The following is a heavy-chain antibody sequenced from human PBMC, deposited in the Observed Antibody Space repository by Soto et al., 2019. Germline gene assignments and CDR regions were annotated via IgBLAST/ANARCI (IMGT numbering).Heavy chain of an antibody. CDR1: GFTFSSYA. D-gene: IGHD2-15*01. Sequence: GGSLRLSCAASGFTFSSYAMSWVRQAPGKGLEWVSAISGSGGSTYYADSVKGRFTISRDNSKNTLYLQMNSLRAEDTAVYYCAPRPGDIVVVVAATGGWFDPWGQGTLVTVSS. CDR3: APRPGDIVVVVAATGGWFDP. CDR2: ISGSGGST. V-gene: IGHV3-23*01. J-gene: IGHJ5*02.